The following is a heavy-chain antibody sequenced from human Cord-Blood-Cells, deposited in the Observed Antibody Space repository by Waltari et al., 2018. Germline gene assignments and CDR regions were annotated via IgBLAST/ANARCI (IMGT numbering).Heavy chain of an antibody. D-gene: IGHD2-2*01. CDR2: INPNSGGT. V-gene: IGHV1-2*02. CDR1: GYTFTGYY. J-gene: IGHJ4*02. CDR3: ASFGMEGYQLLWVDDY. Sequence: QVQLVQSGAEVKKPGASVKVSCKASGYTFTGYYMHWVRQPPEQGLEWMGWINPNSGGTNYAQKLQGRVTMTRDTSISTAYMELSRLRSDDTAVYYCASFGMEGYQLLWVDDYWGQGTLVTVSS.